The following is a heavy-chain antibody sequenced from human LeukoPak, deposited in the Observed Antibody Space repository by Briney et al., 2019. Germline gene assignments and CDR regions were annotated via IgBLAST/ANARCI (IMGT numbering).Heavy chain of an antibody. CDR2: IKGKTDGGTA. Sequence: PGGSLRLSCAASGFIFSNARISWIRQAPGKGLEWVGLIKGKTDGGTADYAAPVKGRFTISRDDSKNTLYLQVNSLKTEDTAVYYCTTREKHLDYWGQGTLVTVSS. CDR1: GFIFSNAR. V-gene: IGHV3-15*01. CDR3: TTREKHLDY. J-gene: IGHJ4*01.